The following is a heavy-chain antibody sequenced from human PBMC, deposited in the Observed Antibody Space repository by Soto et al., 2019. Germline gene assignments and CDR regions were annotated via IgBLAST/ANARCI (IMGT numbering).Heavy chain of an antibody. J-gene: IGHJ6*02. Sequence: SSETLSLTCAFYGGSFDDFYWSGVRQSPGKGLEWVGEISHDGGTNYSPSLASRVSISVDTSKNQFSLHLRSVTAADTGLYYCARGQLVWYGDLTPYHRDMDVWGQGTTVTVSS. CDR2: ISHDGGT. D-gene: IGHD3-10*01. CDR3: ARGQLVWYGDLTPYHRDMDV. V-gene: IGHV4-34*01. CDR1: GGSFDDFY.